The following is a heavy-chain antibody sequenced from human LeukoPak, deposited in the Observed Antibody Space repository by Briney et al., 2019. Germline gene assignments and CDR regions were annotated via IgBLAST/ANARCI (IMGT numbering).Heavy chain of an antibody. D-gene: IGHD3-10*01. CDR3: TRAGPHYGSGTDYAFYGLDV. CDR2: IYYTGTT. Sequence: SETLSLTCSVPGGSIGRGGYYWTWIRQHPGKGLEWIGYIYYTGTTYYNPSLKSRVAISMDASKKQFSLTLSGVTAADTAVYYCTRAGPHYGSGTDYAFYGLDVWGQGTTVTVSS. V-gene: IGHV4-31*03. CDR1: GGSIGRGGYY. J-gene: IGHJ6*02.